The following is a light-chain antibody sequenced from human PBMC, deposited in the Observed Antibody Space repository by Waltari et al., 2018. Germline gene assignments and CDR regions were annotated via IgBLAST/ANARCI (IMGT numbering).Light chain of an antibody. J-gene: IGLJ2*01. Sequence: QSTLTQPASVSGSPGQSITISCPGTSSDIGASNYVSWYQQHPDKAPKRMIYDVTYRPSGVSHRFSGSKSANTASLTISGLQPEDEADYYCASYTTITTLGDVIFGGGTKLTVL. CDR3: ASYTTITTLGDVI. CDR2: DVT. CDR1: SSDIGASNY. V-gene: IGLV2-14*03.